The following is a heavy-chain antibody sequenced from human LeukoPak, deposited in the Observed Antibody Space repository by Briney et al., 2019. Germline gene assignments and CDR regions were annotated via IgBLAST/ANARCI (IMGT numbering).Heavy chain of an antibody. J-gene: IGHJ3*02. V-gene: IGHV3-23*01. CDR2: ISGSGGNT. CDR3: AKGELWDSSGYDAFDI. CDR1: GFTFSSYG. D-gene: IGHD3-22*01. Sequence: PGGSLRLSCAASGFTFSSYGMHWVRQAPGKGLEWVSAISGSGGNTYYADSVKGRFTISRDSSKNTLYLQMNSLRAEDTAVYYCAKGELWDSSGYDAFDIWGQGTMVTASS.